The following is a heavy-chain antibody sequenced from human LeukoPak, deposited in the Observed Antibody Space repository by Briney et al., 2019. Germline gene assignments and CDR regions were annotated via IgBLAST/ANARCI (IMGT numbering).Heavy chain of an antibody. CDR2: IKAIADGGTV. J-gene: IGHJ4*02. V-gene: IGHV3-15*01. CDR1: GLNLTDAW. Sequence: GGSLRLSCTGSGLNLTDAWMNWVRQAPGRGLEWIGRIKAIADGGTVDYAASVKGRFTISRDDANHMHDLQMDSLKTDDTAVYFCATGTPIDYWGQGTLVTVSS. CDR3: ATGTPIDY. D-gene: IGHD2-15*01.